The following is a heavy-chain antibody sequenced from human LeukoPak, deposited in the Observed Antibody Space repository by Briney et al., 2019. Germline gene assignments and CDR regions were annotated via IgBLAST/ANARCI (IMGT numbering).Heavy chain of an antibody. D-gene: IGHD5-18*01. V-gene: IGHV4-39*01. CDR3: ARVSPLGIQLWLRGTFDY. J-gene: IGHJ4*02. CDR1: GGSISSSSYY. Sequence: TASETLSLTCTVSGGSISSSSYYWGWIRQPPGKGLEWIGSIYYSGSTYYNPSLKSRVTISVDTSKNQFSLKLSSVTAADTAVYYCARVSPLGIQLWLRGTFDYWGQGTLVTVSS. CDR2: IYYSGST.